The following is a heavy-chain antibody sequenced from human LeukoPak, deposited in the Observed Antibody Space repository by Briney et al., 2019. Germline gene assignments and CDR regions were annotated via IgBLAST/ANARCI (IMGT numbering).Heavy chain of an antibody. J-gene: IGHJ6*03. D-gene: IGHD2-15*01. CDR1: GFTFSSYS. CDR3: ARDRSCSGGSCYTIAGYYYYMDV. Sequence: GGSLRLSCAASGFTFSSYSMNWVRQAPGKGLEWVSSISSSSSYIYYADSVKGRFTISRDNAKNSLYLQMNSLRAEDTAVYYCARDRSCSGGSCYTIAGYYYYMDVWGEGTTVTISS. CDR2: ISSSSSYI. V-gene: IGHV3-21*01.